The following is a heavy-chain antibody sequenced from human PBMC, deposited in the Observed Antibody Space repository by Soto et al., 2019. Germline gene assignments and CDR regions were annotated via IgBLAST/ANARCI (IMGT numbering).Heavy chain of an antibody. CDR2: IILIFSTP. CDR3: ARPIQYYFDTSAQSAWFDP. CDR1: GGTFGSYA. V-gene: IGHV1-69*12. Sequence: QVQLVQSGAEVKKPGSSVKVSCKTSGGTFGSYAISWVRQAPGQGLEWMGGIILIFSTPNYAQKFQGRVTITADESTSTAYMELSSLRSEDTAVYYCARPIQYYFDTSAQSAWFDPWGQGTLVTVSS. J-gene: IGHJ5*02. D-gene: IGHD3-22*01.